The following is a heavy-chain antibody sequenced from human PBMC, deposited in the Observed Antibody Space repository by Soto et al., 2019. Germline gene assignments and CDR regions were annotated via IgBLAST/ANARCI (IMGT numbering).Heavy chain of an antibody. J-gene: IGHJ4*02. CDR3: ARAPETPPIFGVVRPYFFDY. V-gene: IGHV4-31*03. CDR1: GGSISSGGSY. CDR2: IYYSGSF. D-gene: IGHD3-3*01. Sequence: QVQLQESGPGLVKPSQTLSLTCTVSGGSISSGGSYWNWIRQRPGKGLEWIGYIYYSGSFYYTPSLKVRVLISPDPSKNQFSLKLSSVTAADTAVYYCARAPETPPIFGVVRPYFFDYWGQGTLVTVSS.